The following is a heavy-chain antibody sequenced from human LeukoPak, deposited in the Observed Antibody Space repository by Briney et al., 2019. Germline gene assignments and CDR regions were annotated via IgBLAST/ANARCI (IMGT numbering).Heavy chain of an antibody. V-gene: IGHV3-30*03. CDR2: ISYDGSNK. CDR3: ARDSTRLGYGVFDY. Sequence: PGGSLRLSCAASGFTFSSYGMHWVRQAPGKGLEWVAVISYDGSNKYYADSVKGRFTISRDNSKNTLYLQMNSLRAEDTAVYYCARDSTRLGYGVFDYWGQGTLVTVSS. J-gene: IGHJ4*02. CDR1: GFTFSSYG. D-gene: IGHD1-1*01.